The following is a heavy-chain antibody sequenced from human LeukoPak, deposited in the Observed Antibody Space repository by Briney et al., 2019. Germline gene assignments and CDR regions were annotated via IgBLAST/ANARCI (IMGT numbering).Heavy chain of an antibody. J-gene: IGHJ4*02. CDR1: GFTFSSYS. Sequence: GGSLRLSCAASGFTFSSYSMTCVRQAPGKGLEWVSSISSSSSYIYYADSVKGRFTISRENAKNSLYLQMSSLRADDKALYYGAGSDWRQSFDYWGQGTLVTVSS. D-gene: IGHD6-19*01. CDR2: ISSSSSYI. V-gene: IGHV3-21*01. CDR3: AGSDWRQSFDY.